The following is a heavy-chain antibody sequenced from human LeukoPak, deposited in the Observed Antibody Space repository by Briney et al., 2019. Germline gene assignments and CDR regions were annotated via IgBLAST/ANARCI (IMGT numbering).Heavy chain of an antibody. Sequence: GGSLRLSCAASGFTFSNYGMHWVRQAPGKGLEWVAFIRFDESNRYYADSVKGRFTISRDNSKNTLYLQMNSLRTEDTAVYYCAKDYYDSSPYYYGMDVWGQGTTVTISS. CDR1: GFTFSNYG. V-gene: IGHV3-30*02. CDR3: AKDYYDSSPYYYGMDV. D-gene: IGHD3-22*01. J-gene: IGHJ6*02. CDR2: IRFDESNR.